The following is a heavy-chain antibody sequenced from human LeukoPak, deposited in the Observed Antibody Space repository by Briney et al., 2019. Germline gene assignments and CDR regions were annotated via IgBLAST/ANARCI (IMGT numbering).Heavy chain of an antibody. D-gene: IGHD3-3*01. CDR3: AREELRFLEWPDGRDYMDV. J-gene: IGHJ6*03. CDR1: GFTFSSYA. Sequence: GGSLRLSCAASGFTFSSYAMHWVRQAPGKGLEWVAVISYDGSNKYYADSVKGRFTISRDNSKNTLYLQMNSLRAEDTAVYYCAREELRFLEWPDGRDYMDVWGKGTTVTVSS. CDR2: ISYDGSNK. V-gene: IGHV3-30-3*01.